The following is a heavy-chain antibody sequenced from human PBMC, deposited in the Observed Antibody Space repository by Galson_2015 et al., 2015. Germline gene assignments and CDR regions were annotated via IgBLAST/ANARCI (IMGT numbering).Heavy chain of an antibody. CDR3: AKGVGSDFYYANDY. D-gene: IGHD3-22*01. V-gene: IGHV3-23*01. J-gene: IGHJ4*02. CDR1: GFTFSSYA. Sequence: LRLSCAASGFTFSSYAMSWVRQAPGKGLEWGSLITASGGSPYYADSVKRRFTISRDNSKNTLYLQMNSLRAEDTAMYYCAKGVGSDFYYANDYWGQGTLVTVSS. CDR2: ITASGGSP.